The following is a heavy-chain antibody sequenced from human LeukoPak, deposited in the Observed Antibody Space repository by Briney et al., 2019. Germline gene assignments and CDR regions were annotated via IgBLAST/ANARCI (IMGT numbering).Heavy chain of an antibody. CDR1: GGSISSYY. V-gene: IGHV4-4*07. CDR3: ARGFCTNGVCSSDYFDY. D-gene: IGHD2-8*01. J-gene: IGHJ4*02. Sequence: PSETLSLTCTVSGGSISSYYWSWIRQPAGKGLEWIGRIYTSGSTNYNPSLKSRVTMSVDTSKNQFSLKLSSVTAADTAVYYCARGFCTNGVCSSDYFDYWGQGTLVTVSS. CDR2: IYTSGST.